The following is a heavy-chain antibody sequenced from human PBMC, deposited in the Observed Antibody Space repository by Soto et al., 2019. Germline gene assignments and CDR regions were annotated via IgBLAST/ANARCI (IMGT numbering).Heavy chain of an antibody. Sequence: QVQLQQWGAGLLKPSETLSLTCAVYGGSFSGYYWSWIRQPPGKGLEWIGEINHSGSTNYNPSLKSRVTISVDTSKNQFSLKLSSVTAADTAVYYCARASFYYYYYMDVWGKGTTVTVSS. V-gene: IGHV4-34*01. CDR3: ARASFYYYYYMDV. CDR2: INHSGST. CDR1: GGSFSGYY. J-gene: IGHJ6*03.